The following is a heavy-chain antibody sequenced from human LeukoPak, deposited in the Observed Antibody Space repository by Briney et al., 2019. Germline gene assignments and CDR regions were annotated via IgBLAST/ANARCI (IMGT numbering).Heavy chain of an antibody. Sequence: ASVKVSCKASGYTFTGYYMHWVRQAPGQGLEWMGWINPNSGGTNYAQKFQGRVTMTRDTSISTAYMELSRLGSDDTAVYYCARALSLSYGMDVWGQGTTVTVSS. CDR3: ARALSLSYGMDV. J-gene: IGHJ6*02. D-gene: IGHD3-16*01. V-gene: IGHV1-2*02. CDR2: INPNSGGT. CDR1: GYTFTGYY.